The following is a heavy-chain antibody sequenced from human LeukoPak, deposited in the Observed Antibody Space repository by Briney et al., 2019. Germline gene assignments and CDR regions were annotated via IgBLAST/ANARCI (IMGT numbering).Heavy chain of an antibody. CDR3: ARVLTYYYDSSGYPFDY. CDR2: INPNSGGT. J-gene: IGHJ4*02. D-gene: IGHD3-22*01. CDR1: GYTFTGYY. Sequence: GASVNVSCKASGYTFTGYYMHWVRQAPGQGLEWMGWINPNSGGTNYAQKFQGRVTMTRDTSISTAYMELSRLRSDDTAVYYCARVLTYYYDSSGYPFDYWGQGTLVTVSS. V-gene: IGHV1-2*02.